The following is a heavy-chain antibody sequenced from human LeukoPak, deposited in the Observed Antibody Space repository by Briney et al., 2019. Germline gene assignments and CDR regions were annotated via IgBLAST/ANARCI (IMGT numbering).Heavy chain of an antibody. CDR1: GGSLSSNSYH. V-gene: IGHV4-39*01. J-gene: IGHJ4*02. CDR2: IYYSGST. Sequence: SETLSLTCTVSGGSLSSNSYHWGWIRQPPGKGLEWIGRIYYSGSTYYNTSLKGRVTISVDTSKNQFSLKLSSVTAADTAVYYCARLRRGTDTRTFDYWGQGTLVTVSS. CDR3: ARLRRGTDTRTFDY. D-gene: IGHD3-16*01.